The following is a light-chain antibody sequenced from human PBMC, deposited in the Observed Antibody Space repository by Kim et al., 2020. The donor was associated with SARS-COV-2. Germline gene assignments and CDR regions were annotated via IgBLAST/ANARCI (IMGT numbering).Light chain of an antibody. CDR1: QAISNY. CDR3: QKYSSAPFT. J-gene: IGKJ3*01. V-gene: IGKV1-27*01. Sequence: ASVGDTGTIPCRASQAISNYVAWYQQKPGKVPKLLIYSASVLPSGVPSRFSGSGSGAQFLLTITSLQPEDVATYYCQKYSSAPFTFGPGTKVDIK. CDR2: SAS.